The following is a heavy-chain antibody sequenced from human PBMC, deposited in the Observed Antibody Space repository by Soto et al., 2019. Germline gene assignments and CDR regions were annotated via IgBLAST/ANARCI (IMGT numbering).Heavy chain of an antibody. V-gene: IGHV4-59*08. CDR1: GCSISSYY. Sequence: SETLSLTCTISGCSISSYYWSWIRQPPGKGLEWIGYIYYSGSTNYNPSLKSRVTISVDTSKNQFSLKLSSVTAADTAVYYCARHERYFDWLGAFDIWGQGTMVTVSS. J-gene: IGHJ3*02. CDR2: IYYSGST. D-gene: IGHD3-9*01. CDR3: ARHERYFDWLGAFDI.